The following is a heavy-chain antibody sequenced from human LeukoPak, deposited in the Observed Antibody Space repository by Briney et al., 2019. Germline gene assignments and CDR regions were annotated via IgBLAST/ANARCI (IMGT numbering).Heavy chain of an antibody. D-gene: IGHD3-10*01. CDR1: GYTFTSYY. Sequence: GASVKVSCKASGYTFTSYYMHWVRQAPGQGLEWMGGIIPIFGTANYAQKFQGRVTITADESTSTAYMELSSLRSEDTAVYYCAADYITYFDYWGQGTLVTVSS. V-gene: IGHV1-69*13. CDR2: IIPIFGTA. CDR3: AADYITYFDY. J-gene: IGHJ4*02.